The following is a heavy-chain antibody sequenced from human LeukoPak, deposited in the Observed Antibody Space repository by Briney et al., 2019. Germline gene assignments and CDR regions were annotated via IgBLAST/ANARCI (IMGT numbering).Heavy chain of an antibody. J-gene: IGHJ5*02. CDR3: AKELEVVPAEGWFDP. CDR1: GFTFSSYA. V-gene: IGHV3-23*01. CDR2: TSGSGGST. D-gene: IGHD2-2*01. Sequence: GGSLRLSCAASGFTFSSYAMSWVRQAPGKGLEWVSATSGSGGSTYYADSVKGRFTISRDNSKNTPYLQMNSLRAEDTAVYYCAKELEVVPAEGWFDPWGQGTLVTVSS.